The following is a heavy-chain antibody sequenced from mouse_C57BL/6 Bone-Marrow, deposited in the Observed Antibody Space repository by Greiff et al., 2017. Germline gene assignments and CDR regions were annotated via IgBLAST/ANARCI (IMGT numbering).Heavy chain of an antibody. CDR3: AGPYYSNYWYVDV. CDR1: GYTFTSYW. Sequence: QVQLQQPGAELVKPGASVKMSCKASGYTFTSYWITWVKQRPGQGLEWIGDIYPGSGSTNYNEKFKGKATLTVDTSSRTAYMQLSSLTSEDSAVYYCAGPYYSNYWYVDVGGRGTTITVSA. D-gene: IGHD2-5*01. V-gene: IGHV1-55*01. CDR2: IYPGSGST. J-gene: IGHJ1*03.